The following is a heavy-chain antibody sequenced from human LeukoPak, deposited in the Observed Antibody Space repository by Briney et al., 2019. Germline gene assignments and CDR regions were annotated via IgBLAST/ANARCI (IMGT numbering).Heavy chain of an antibody. CDR2: INSDGSST. CDR3: ARDVGSGNNWFDP. D-gene: IGHD3-10*01. J-gene: IGHJ5*02. V-gene: IGHV3-74*01. Sequence: PGGSLRLSCAASGFTFSSYWMHWVRQAPGKGLVWVSRINSDGSSTSYADSVKGRSTISRDNAKNTLYLQMNSLRAEDTAVYYCARDVGSGNNWFDPWGQGTLVTVSS. CDR1: GFTFSSYW.